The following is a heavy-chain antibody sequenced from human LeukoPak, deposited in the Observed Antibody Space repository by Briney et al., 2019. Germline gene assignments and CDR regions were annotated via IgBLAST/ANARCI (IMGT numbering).Heavy chain of an antibody. CDR1: GFTFSSYA. CDR2: ISGSGGST. J-gene: IGHJ4*02. Sequence: PGGSLRLSCAASGFTFSSYAMSRVRQAPGKGLEWVSAISGSGGSTYYADSVKGRFTISRDNSKNTLYLQMNSLRAEDTAVYYCPKDPLALYYFDYWGQGNLVTVSS. V-gene: IGHV3-23*01. CDR3: PKDPLALYYFDY.